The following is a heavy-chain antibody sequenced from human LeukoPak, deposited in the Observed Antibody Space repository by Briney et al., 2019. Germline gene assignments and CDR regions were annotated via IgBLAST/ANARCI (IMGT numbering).Heavy chain of an antibody. J-gene: IGHJ5*02. CDR1: GGSFSGYY. V-gene: IGHV4-34*01. CDR2: ITHSGST. CDR3: ARGGAYSSSLYARFDP. Sequence: SETLSLTCAVYGGSFSGYYWNWIRQPPGKGLEWIGEITHSGSTNYNPSLKSRVTMSVDTSKNRFSLKLNSVTAADTAVYYCARGGAYSSSLYARFDPWGQGTLVTVSS. D-gene: IGHD6-13*01.